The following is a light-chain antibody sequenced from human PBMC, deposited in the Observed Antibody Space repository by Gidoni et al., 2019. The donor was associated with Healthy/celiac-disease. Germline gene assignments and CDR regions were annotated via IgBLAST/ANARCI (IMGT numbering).Light chain of an antibody. J-gene: IGKJ4*01. Sequence: ETVLTQSPATLSLSPGEIATLSCRASQSVSSYLAWYQQKPGQAPRLLIYDASNRATGIPARFSGSGSGTDFTLTISSLEPEDFAVYYCQQRSNWPLTFGGGTKVEIK. CDR2: DAS. CDR3: QQRSNWPLT. CDR1: QSVSSY. V-gene: IGKV3-11*01.